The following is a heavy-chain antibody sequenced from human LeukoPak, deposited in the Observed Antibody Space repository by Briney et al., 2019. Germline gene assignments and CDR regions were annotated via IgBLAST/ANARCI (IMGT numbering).Heavy chain of an antibody. CDR3: ARVGDYGGNPYYFDY. CDR2: INSDGSST. V-gene: IGHV3-74*01. J-gene: IGHJ4*02. D-gene: IGHD4-23*01. CDR1: GFTFSSYW. Sequence: PGGSLRLSCAASGFTFSSYWMHWVRQAPGKGLVWVSRINSDGSSTSYADSVKGRFTISRDNAKNTPYLQMNSLRAEDTAVYYCARVGDYGGNPYYFDYWGQGTLVTVSS.